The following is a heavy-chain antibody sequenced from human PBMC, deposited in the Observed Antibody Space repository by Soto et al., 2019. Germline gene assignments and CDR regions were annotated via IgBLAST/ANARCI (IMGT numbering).Heavy chain of an antibody. CDR1: GYTFTSYD. J-gene: IGHJ4*02. Sequence: ASVKVSCKASGYTFTSYDINWVRQATGQGLEWMGWMNPNSGNTGYAQKFQGRVTMTRNTSISTAYMELSSLRSEDTAVYYCARSRRGSGSYYGLYWGQGTLVTVSS. CDR3: ARSRRGSGSYYGLY. CDR2: MNPNSGNT. D-gene: IGHD3-10*01. V-gene: IGHV1-8*01.